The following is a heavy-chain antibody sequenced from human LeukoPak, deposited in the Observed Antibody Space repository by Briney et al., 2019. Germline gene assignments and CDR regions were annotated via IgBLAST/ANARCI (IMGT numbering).Heavy chain of an antibody. J-gene: IGHJ4*02. CDR3: ARGPPYMTAWSRVDY. D-gene: IGHD1-1*01. CDR2: VHHSGST. CDR1: GYSISSGYY. Sequence: SETLSLTCAVSGYSISSGYYWGWIRQPPGKGLEWIGIVHHSGSTYYNPSLKSRVTISADTSKNQFSLNLSSVTAADTAVYYCARGPPYMTAWSRVDYCGQGTLVTVSS. V-gene: IGHV4-38-2*01.